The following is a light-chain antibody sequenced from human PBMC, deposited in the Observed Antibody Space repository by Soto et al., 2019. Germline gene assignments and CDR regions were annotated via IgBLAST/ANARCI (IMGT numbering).Light chain of an antibody. J-gene: IGKJ1*01. CDR3: QQYGTSSWA. CDR1: QTVSSRF. CDR2: GVS. Sequence: EIVLSQSPGTLSLSPGDRAILSCRASQTVSSRFLAWYQQKLGQSPRLLIYGVSSRAAGIPDRFSGSGSGTDFTLTISRLEPEDFAVYYCQQYGTSSWAFGQGTKVEI. V-gene: IGKV3-20*01.